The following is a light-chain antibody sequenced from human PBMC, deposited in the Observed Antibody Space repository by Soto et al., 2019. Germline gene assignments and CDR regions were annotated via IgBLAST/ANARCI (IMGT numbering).Light chain of an antibody. Sequence: ETVMTQFPDTLAVSPGERATLSCRTSQSVRGHLAWYQQKPGQIPRLLIYATSTRATGTPARFSGTGSETEYSLTISSLQSEDFAVYYCQQYDHWLPAFGQGTKVEIK. CDR3: QQYDHWLPA. V-gene: IGKV3-15*01. J-gene: IGKJ1*01. CDR1: QSVRGH. CDR2: ATS.